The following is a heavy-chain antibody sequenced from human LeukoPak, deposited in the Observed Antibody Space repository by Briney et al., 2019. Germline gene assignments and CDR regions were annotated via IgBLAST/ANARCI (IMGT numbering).Heavy chain of an antibody. J-gene: IGHJ5*02. D-gene: IGHD2-2*01. Sequence: SSETLSLTCTVSGGSISSYYWSWIRQPPGKGLEWIGYIYYSGSTNYNPSLKSRVTISVDTSKNQFSLKLSSVTAADTAVYYCARWDGYCSSTSCQTGFDPWGQGTLVTVSS. CDR2: IYYSGST. CDR3: ARWDGYCSSTSCQTGFDP. V-gene: IGHV4-59*08. CDR1: GGSISSYY.